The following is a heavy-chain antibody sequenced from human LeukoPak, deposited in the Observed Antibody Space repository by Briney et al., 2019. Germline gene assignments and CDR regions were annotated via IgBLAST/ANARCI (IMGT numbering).Heavy chain of an antibody. D-gene: IGHD3-3*01. Sequence: GGPLRLSCAASGFTFSSYAMRWVRQAPGKGLEWVSAISDSGRGTYYAHFVKGRFTISRDNSKNTLYLQMNTLRAEDTAVYCCVKDWSGGYFQQWGQGTPVNVSS. CDR2: ISDSGRGT. CDR1: GFTFSSYA. CDR3: VKDWSGGYFQQ. J-gene: IGHJ1*01. V-gene: IGHV3-23*01.